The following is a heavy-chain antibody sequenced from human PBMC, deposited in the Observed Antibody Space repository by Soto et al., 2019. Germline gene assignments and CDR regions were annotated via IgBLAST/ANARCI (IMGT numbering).Heavy chain of an antibody. CDR3: ARSSYSSTWGGRFDP. CDR1: GYTFTSYA. Sequence: QVQLVQSGAEVKKPGASVKVSCKASGYTFTSYAISWVRQAPGQGLEWMGWISAYNGNTNYAQKLQGRVTMTKDTSTNTAYMELRSLRSDDTAVYYCARSSYSSTWGGRFDPWGQGTLVTVSS. V-gene: IGHV1-18*01. J-gene: IGHJ5*02. CDR2: ISAYNGNT. D-gene: IGHD6-13*01.